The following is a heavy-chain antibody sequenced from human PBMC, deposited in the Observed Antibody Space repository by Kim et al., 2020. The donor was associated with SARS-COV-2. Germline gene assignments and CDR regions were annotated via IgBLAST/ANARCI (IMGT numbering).Heavy chain of an antibody. Sequence: YADSVKGRFTISRDNAKTSLYLQMNSLRAEDTAVYYCARRGRHSYGSFDYWGQGTLVTVSS. J-gene: IGHJ4*02. CDR3: ARRGRHSYGSFDY. D-gene: IGHD5-18*01. V-gene: IGHV3-11*01.